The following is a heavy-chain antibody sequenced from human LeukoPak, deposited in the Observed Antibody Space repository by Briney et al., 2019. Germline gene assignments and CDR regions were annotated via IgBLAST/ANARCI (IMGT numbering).Heavy chain of an antibody. CDR1: GYTFTGYY. V-gene: IGHV1-2*02. J-gene: IGHJ4*02. D-gene: IGHD5-12*01. CDR3: ARAYSGYDLGGAKGY. Sequence: ASVKVSCKASGYTFTGYYMHWVRPAPGQGLEWMGWINPNSGGTNYAQKFQGRVTMTRDTSISTAYMELSRLRSDDTAVYYCARAYSGYDLGGAKGYWGQGTLVTVSS. CDR2: INPNSGGT.